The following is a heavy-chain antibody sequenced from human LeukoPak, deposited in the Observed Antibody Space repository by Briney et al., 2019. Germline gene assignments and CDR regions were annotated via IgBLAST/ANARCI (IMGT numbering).Heavy chain of an antibody. D-gene: IGHD3-22*01. CDR3: ASAGYYYDSSGYYDNNWFDP. V-gene: IGHV1-69*13. CDR2: IIPIFGTA. J-gene: IGHJ5*02. Sequence: ASVKVSCKASGGTFSSYAISWVRQAPGQGLEWMGGIIPIFGTANYAQKFQGRVTITADESTSTAYMELSSLRSEDTAVYYCASAGYYYDSSGYYDNNWFDPWGQGTLVTVSS. CDR1: GGTFSSYA.